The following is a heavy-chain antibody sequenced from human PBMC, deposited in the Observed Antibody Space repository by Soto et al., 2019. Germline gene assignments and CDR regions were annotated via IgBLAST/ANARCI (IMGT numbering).Heavy chain of an antibody. V-gene: IGHV1-18*01. CDR2: ISAHNGYT. J-gene: IGHJ3*02. Sequence: ASVKVSCKASGYTFTTYGISWVRQAPGQGLEWMGWISAHNGYTNYAQKLQGRVTMTTDTSTSTAHMELRSLRSDDTAVYYCARDLKSRWYSSGWPDAFDIWGQGTMVTVSS. CDR3: ARDLKSRWYSSGWPDAFDI. CDR1: GYTFTTYG. D-gene: IGHD6-19*01.